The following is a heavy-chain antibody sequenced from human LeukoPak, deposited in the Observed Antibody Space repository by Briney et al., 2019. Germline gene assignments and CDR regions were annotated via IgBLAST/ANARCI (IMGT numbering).Heavy chain of an antibody. CDR2: IYKTGDT. Sequence: GGSLRLSCAASGFTLSSYDMHWVRQTTGESLEWVSIIYKTGDTYYPDSVKGRFTISRESAKNSLYLQMNSLRAGDTAVYYCAREMWGRNDAFDIGGKGTMVTVS. D-gene: IGHD3-16*01. CDR3: AREMWGRNDAFDI. J-gene: IGHJ3*02. CDR1: GFTLSSYD. V-gene: IGHV3-13*01.